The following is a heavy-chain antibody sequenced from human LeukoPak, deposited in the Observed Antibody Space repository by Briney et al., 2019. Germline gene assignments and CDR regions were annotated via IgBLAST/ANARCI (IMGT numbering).Heavy chain of an antibody. CDR1: GFTFSSHW. CDR3: ARWGYNSAYYYDF. J-gene: IGHJ4*02. CDR2: IRPDGSAQ. D-gene: IGHD6-19*01. V-gene: IGHV3-7*03. Sequence: GGSLRLSCAASGFTFSSHWMSWVRQAPGKGLEWVANIRPDGSAQYYVDSVKGRFTISRDNAKNSLFLHMNSLRAEDTALYFCARWGYNSAYYYDFWGQGTLVTVSS.